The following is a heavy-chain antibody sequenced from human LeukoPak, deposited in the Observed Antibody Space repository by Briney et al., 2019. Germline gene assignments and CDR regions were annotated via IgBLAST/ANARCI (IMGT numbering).Heavy chain of an antibody. CDR3: ARRDRYSSGWYSY. V-gene: IGHV4-59*12. CDR2: IYYSGST. J-gene: IGHJ4*02. CDR1: GGSISSYY. Sequence: PSETLSLTCTVSGGSISSYYWSWIRQPPGKGLEWIGYIYYSGSTNYNPSLKSRVTISVVTSKNQFSLKLSSVTAADTAVYYCARRDRYSSGWYSYWGQGTLVTVSS. D-gene: IGHD6-19*01.